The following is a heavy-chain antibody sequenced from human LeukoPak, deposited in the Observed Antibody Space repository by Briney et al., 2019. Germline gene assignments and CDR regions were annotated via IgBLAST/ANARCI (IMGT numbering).Heavy chain of an antibody. J-gene: IGHJ6*02. CDR2: ISWDESTT. CDR3: ARGPNRWWVVSRNWGMDV. Sequence: SGGSLRLSCAASGLSIGDNSMHWVRHAPGKGLEWVSLISWDESTTYYSDSVKGRFTVSRDSSKNSLHLQMNSLRTEDTALYYCARGPNRWWVVSRNWGMDVWGQGTTVTASS. CDR1: GLSIGDNS. D-gene: IGHD2-15*01. V-gene: IGHV3-43*01.